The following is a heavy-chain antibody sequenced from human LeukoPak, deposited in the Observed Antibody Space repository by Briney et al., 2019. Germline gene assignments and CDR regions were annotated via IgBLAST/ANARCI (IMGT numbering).Heavy chain of an antibody. CDR1: GFTFGDYA. D-gene: IGHD6-19*01. V-gene: IGHV3-49*04. CDR3: TRDRPSGIAVD. CDR2: IRSKAYGGTT. Sequence: PGGSLRLSCTASGFTFGDYAMSWVRQAPGKGLEWVGFIRSKAYGGTTEYAASVKGRFTISRDDSKSIAYLQMNSLKTEDTAVYYCTRDRPSGIAVDWGQGTLVTVSS. J-gene: IGHJ4*02.